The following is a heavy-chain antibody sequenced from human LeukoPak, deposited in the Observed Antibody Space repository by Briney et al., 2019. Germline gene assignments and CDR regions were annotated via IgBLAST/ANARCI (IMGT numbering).Heavy chain of an antibody. CDR1: GYTFTGYY. CDR2: INPNSGGT. D-gene: IGHD3-16*01. V-gene: IGHV1-2*02. J-gene: IGHJ5*02. Sequence: ASVKVSCKASGYTFTGYYMHWVRQAPGQGLEWMGWINPNSGGTNYAQKFQGRVTMTRDTSISTAYMELSRLRSDDTAVYYCARVRQRGSPNWFDPWGQGTLVTVSS. CDR3: ARVRQRGSPNWFDP.